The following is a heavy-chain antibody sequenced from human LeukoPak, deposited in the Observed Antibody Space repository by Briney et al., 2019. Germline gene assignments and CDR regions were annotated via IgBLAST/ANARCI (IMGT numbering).Heavy chain of an antibody. V-gene: IGHV1-69*05. J-gene: IGHJ4*02. D-gene: IGHD4-17*01. CDR2: IIPIFGTA. CDR3: ARGRLYGDYSY. Sequence: ASVKVSCKASGGTFGSYAISWVRQAPGQGLEWMGGIIPIFGTANYAQKFQGRVTITTDESTSTAYMELSSLRSEDTAVYYCARGRLYGDYSYWGQGTLVTVSS. CDR1: GGTFGSYA.